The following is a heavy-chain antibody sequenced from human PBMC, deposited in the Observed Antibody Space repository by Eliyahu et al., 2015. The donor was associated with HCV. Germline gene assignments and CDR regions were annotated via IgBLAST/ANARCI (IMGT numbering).Heavy chain of an antibody. D-gene: IGHD1-1*01. Sequence: QLVQSGAEVKKPGSSVKVSCKASGGTFSSYAISWVRQAPGQGLEWMGRIIPNFGIANYAQKFQGRVTITADKSTSTAYMELSSLRSEDTAVYYCARDYGTTGTTLPFDYWGQGTLVTASS. CDR3: ARDYGTTGTTLPFDY. V-gene: IGHV1-69*09. J-gene: IGHJ4*02. CDR2: IIPNFGIA. CDR1: GGTFSSYA.